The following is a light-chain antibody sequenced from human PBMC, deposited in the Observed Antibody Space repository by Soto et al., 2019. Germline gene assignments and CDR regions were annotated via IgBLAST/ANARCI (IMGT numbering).Light chain of an antibody. CDR3: ATWDSSLSAAV. CDR2: DNN. V-gene: IGLV1-51*01. CDR1: SSNIGNNY. J-gene: IGLJ2*01. Sequence: QSVLTQSPSVSAAPGQKVTISCSGSSSNIGNNYVSWYQQLPGTAPKLLIYDNNKRPSGIPDRFSGSKSGTSGTLDITGLQTGDEADYYCATWDSSLSAAVFGGGTKVTVL.